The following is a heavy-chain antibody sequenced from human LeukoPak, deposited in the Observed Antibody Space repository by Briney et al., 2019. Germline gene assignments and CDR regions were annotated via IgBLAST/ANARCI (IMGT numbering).Heavy chain of an antibody. J-gene: IGHJ4*02. CDR3: ARRLYDSSGYYLDY. D-gene: IGHD3-22*01. CDR1: GASISSSY. V-gene: IGHV4-59*01. Sequence: SQALSLTCTVSGASISSSYWSWIRQPPGQGLEWIGYIYYSGSSSYNPSLKSRVTISVDTSKNHFSLKLSSVTAADTAIYYCARRLYDSSGYYLDYWGQGTLVTVSS. CDR2: IYYSGSS.